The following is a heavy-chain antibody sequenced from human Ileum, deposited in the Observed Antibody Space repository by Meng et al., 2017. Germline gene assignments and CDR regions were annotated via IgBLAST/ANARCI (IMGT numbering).Heavy chain of an antibody. V-gene: IGHV4-39*01. CDR1: SGSFTNNNYY. CDR2: IYYGGST. D-gene: IGHD4-17*01. J-gene: IGHJ4*02. Sequence: QLRLQESGPGLLKPSETLSLTCSVSSGSFTNNNYYWVWIRRPPGKGLEWIGSIYYGGSTYYNPSLKSRVTISVDTSTNQSSLKLISVTAADTAVYYCARRAHYGDPPRWGQGTLVTVSS. CDR3: ARRAHYGDPPR.